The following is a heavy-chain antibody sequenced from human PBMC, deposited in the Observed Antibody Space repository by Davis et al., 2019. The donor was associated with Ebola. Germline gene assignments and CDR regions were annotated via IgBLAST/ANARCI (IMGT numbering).Heavy chain of an antibody. CDR3: ARGKWFDP. CDR1: PNTFTSYG. Sequence: AASVKVSCKASPNTFTSYGVSWVRQAPGQGLEWMGWISGYNGNTNYAQKVQGRVTMTTDTSTNTAYMELSGLRFDDTAVYYCARGKWFDPWGQGTLVSVTS. V-gene: IGHV1-18*04. J-gene: IGHJ5*02. CDR2: ISGYNGNT.